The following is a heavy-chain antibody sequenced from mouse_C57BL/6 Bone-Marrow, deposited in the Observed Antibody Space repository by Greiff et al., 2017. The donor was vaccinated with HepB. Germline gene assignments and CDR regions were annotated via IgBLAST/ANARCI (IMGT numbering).Heavy chain of an antibody. J-gene: IGHJ3*01. CDR2: ISNGGGST. CDR1: GFTFSDYY. V-gene: IGHV5-12*01. Sequence: DVQLQESGGGLVQPGGSLKLSCAASGFTFSDYYMYWVRQTPEKRLEWVAYISNGGGSTYYPDTVKGRFTISRDNAKNTLYLQMSRLKSEDTAMYYCARQDGHGYPFAYWGQGTLVTVSA. D-gene: IGHD2-2*01. CDR3: ARQDGHGYPFAY.